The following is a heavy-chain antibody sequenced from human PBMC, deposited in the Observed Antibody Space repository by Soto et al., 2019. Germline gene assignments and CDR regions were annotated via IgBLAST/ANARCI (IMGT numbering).Heavy chain of an antibody. V-gene: IGHV4-34*01. CDR1: GGSFRGYH. CDR2: INHSGST. D-gene: IGHD6-6*01. Sequence: KTSETLSLTCAVYGGSFRGYHWSWIRQPPGKGLEWIGEINHSGSTNYNPSLKSRVIISLETSKNQLSLILTSVTAADTAVYYCARGLSSSATFYHYYGMDVWGQGTTVTVSS. J-gene: IGHJ6*02. CDR3: ARGLSSSATFYHYYGMDV.